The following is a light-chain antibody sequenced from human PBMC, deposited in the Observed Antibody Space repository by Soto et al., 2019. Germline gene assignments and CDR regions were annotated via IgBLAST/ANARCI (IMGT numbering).Light chain of an antibody. CDR3: QKYSSVPV. Sequence: DIQMTQSLTSLSASVGDRVTITCRASQGIRNFVAWYQQKPGKAPKLLIYAASTLQSGVPSRFSGSGSGTEFTLTINSLQPEDVATYSCQKYSSVPVFGPGTKVEIK. V-gene: IGKV1-27*01. J-gene: IGKJ3*01. CDR1: QGIRNF. CDR2: AAS.